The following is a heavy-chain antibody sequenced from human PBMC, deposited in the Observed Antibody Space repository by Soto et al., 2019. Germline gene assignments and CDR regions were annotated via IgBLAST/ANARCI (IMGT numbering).Heavy chain of an antibody. V-gene: IGHV1-3*01. J-gene: IGHJ6*02. CDR3: ASSYCSGGSSYDYYYGMDV. D-gene: IGHD2-15*01. CDR2: INAGNGNT. CDR1: GYTFTSYA. Sequence: ASVKVSCKASGYTFTSYAMHWVRQAPGQRLEGMGWINAGNGNTKYSQKFQGRVTSSRDTSASTPYMELSSLRSEAAAVYYCASSYCSGGSSYDYYYGMDVWGQGTTVTVS.